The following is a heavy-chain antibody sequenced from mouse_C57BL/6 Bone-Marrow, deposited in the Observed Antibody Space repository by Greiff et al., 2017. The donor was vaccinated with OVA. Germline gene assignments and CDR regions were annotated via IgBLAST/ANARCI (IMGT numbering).Heavy chain of an antibody. CDR3: ARRDPGGFAY. Sequence: QVQLQQPGAELVMPGASVKLSCKASGYTFTSYWMHWVKQRPGQGLEWIGEIDPSDSYTNYNQKFKGKSTLTVDKSSSTAYMQLSSLTSEDSAVYYCARRDPGGFAYWGQGTLVTVSA. D-gene: IGHD1-1*02. J-gene: IGHJ3*01. CDR1: GYTFTSYW. V-gene: IGHV1-69*01. CDR2: IDPSDSYT.